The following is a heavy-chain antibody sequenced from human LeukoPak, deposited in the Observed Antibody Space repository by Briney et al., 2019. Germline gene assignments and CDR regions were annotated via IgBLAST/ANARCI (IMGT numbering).Heavy chain of an antibody. Sequence: ASVKVSCKASGYTFSDYYMHWVRQAPGQGLEWMGWINPNSGDTHYAQMFQGRVTMTRDTSINAAYMELRRLRSDDTAVHYCAKSAQYSSAWFTGSFDYWGQGTLVTVSS. D-gene: IGHD6-13*01. CDR3: AKSAQYSSAWFTGSFDY. J-gene: IGHJ4*02. CDR2: INPNSGDT. CDR1: GYTFSDYY. V-gene: IGHV1-2*02.